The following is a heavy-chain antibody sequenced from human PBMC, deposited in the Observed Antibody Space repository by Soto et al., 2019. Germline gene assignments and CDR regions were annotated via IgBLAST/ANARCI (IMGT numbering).Heavy chain of an antibody. J-gene: IGHJ5*02. Sequence: ASVTVSCKTSGYTFTTFGISWVRQAPGQGVEWMGWISTDKGNTNYAQKFQGRVTMTTDTSTSTAYLELRSLTSEDTAIYYCARDNSRTFPAAPGDKKRDSSGWWFDPWGQGTLVTVSS. CDR2: ISTDKGNT. CDR3: ARDNSRTFPAAPGDKKRDSSGWWFDP. V-gene: IGHV1-18*01. CDR1: GYTFTTFG. D-gene: IGHD6-13*01.